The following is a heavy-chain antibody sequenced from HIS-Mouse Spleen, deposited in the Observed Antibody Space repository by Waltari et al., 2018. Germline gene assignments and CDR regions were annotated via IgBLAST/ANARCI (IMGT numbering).Heavy chain of an antibody. CDR2: INHSGST. Sequence: QVQLQQWGAGLLKPSETLSLTCAVYGGSFRGYYWSWIRQPPGKGLEWIGEINHSGSTNDTPSLKSRVTISVDTSKTQSSLKLSSVTAADTAVYYCARGRGSGWSPNWFDPWGQGTLVTVSS. CDR3: ARGRGSGWSPNWFDP. J-gene: IGHJ5*02. CDR1: GGSFRGYY. V-gene: IGHV4-34*01. D-gene: IGHD6-19*01.